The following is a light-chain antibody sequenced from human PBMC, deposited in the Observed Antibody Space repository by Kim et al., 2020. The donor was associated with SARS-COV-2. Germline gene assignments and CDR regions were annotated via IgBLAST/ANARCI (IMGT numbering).Light chain of an antibody. CDR3: SSYTSSSTWV. V-gene: IGLV2-14*03. J-gene: IGLJ3*02. CDR1: SSDVGGYNY. Sequence: QSALTQPASVSGSPGQSITISCTGTSSDVGGYNYVSWYQQHPGKAPKLMIYHVSQRPSGVSNRFSGSKSANTASLTISGLQAEDEADYYCSSYTSSSTWVFGGGTKLTVL. CDR2: HVS.